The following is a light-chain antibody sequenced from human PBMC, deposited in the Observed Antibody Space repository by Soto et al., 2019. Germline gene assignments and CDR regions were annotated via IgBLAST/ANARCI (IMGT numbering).Light chain of an antibody. CDR2: EVT. Sequence: SALTQPPSASGSPGQSVTISCTGTSSDVGAYNYVSWYQQHPGKAPKLMIYEVTKRPSGVPDRFSGSKSGNTASLTVSGLQAEDEADYYCNSYAGSNDVFGTGTKLTVL. CDR3: NSYAGSNDV. V-gene: IGLV2-8*01. J-gene: IGLJ1*01. CDR1: SSDVGAYNY.